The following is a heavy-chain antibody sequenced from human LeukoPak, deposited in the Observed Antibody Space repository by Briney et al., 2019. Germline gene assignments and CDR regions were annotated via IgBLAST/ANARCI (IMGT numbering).Heavy chain of an antibody. CDR3: ARVDTAMSVFDP. Sequence: PSETPSLTCAVYGASFSAYYCSWIRQPPGKGLEWIGQTNHSGTTNYNPSLKSRVTISVDTSKNQVSLRLSSVTAADTAVYYCARVDTAMSVFDPWGQGTLVTVSS. CDR1: GASFSAYY. CDR2: TNHSGTT. V-gene: IGHV4-34*01. J-gene: IGHJ5*02. D-gene: IGHD5-18*01.